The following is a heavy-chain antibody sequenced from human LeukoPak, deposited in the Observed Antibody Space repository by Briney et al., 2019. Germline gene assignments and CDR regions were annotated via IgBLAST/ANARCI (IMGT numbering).Heavy chain of an antibody. J-gene: IGHJ6*02. CDR3: AKEYCSSTSCPANYYYGMDV. CDR2: ISSSGSNI. V-gene: IGHV3-48*03. D-gene: IGHD2-2*01. CDR1: GFTFSSYE. Sequence: GGSLRLSCAASGFTFSSYEMNWVRQAPGKGLEWVSYISSSGSNIYYADSAKGRFTISRDNSKNTLYLQMNSLRAEDTAVYYCAKEYCSSTSCPANYYYGMDVWGQGTTVTVSS.